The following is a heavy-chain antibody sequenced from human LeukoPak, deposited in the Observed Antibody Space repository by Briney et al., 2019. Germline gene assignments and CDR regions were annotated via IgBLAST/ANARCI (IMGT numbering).Heavy chain of an antibody. J-gene: IGHJ3*02. Sequence: GASVTVSCKASGGTFSSYAISWVRQAPGQGLGWMGGSIPIFGTANYAQKFQGRVTITADESTSTAYMELSSLRSEDTAVYYCARRVLLWFGELGFDIWGQGTMVTVSS. CDR3: ARRVLLWFGELGFDI. CDR1: GGTFSSYA. CDR2: SIPIFGTA. D-gene: IGHD3-10*01. V-gene: IGHV1-69*13.